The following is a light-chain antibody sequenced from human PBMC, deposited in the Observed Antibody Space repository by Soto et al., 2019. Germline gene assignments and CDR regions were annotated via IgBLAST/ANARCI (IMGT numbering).Light chain of an antibody. J-gene: IGKJ2*01. V-gene: IGKV1-39*01. CDR1: QSISGY. Sequence: DIQMTQSPSSLSASVGDRVTITCRASQSISGYLNWYQQKPGKAPKLLIYAASSLQGGVPSRFSGSGSGTDFTLTISSLQPEDFATYYCQQSYSTMYTFGQGTKLEIK. CDR2: AAS. CDR3: QQSYSTMYT.